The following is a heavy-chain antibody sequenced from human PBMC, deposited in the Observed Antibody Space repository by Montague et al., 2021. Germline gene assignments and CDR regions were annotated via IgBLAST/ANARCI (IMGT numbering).Heavy chain of an antibody. CDR3: VRDQVDYYDLPGYGMDY. D-gene: IGHD3-22*01. CDR1: GFTFSRYA. CDR2: IKQDGSFI. V-gene: IGHV3-74*01. Sequence: SLRLSCAASGFTFSRYAMHWVRQVPGKGLVWVSRIKQDGSFISYADSVKGRFIISRDNSKNTLSLQMNSLRADDTAVYYCVRDQVDYYDLPGYGMDYWGQGTLVTVSS. J-gene: IGHJ4*02.